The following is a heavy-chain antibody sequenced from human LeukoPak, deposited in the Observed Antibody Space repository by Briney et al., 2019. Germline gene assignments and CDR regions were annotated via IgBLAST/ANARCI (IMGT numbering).Heavy chain of an antibody. Sequence: GSLRLSCAASGFSFSSTWMHWVRQVPGKGLVWVARIKSDGGGIIHADSVKGRFAISRDNPRNTVYLQMNSLSGEDTAVYYCARERGVSHPFDYWGQGTVVTVSS. CDR1: GFSFSSTW. CDR3: ARERGVSHPFDY. J-gene: IGHJ4*02. V-gene: IGHV3-74*01. CDR2: IKSDGGGI. D-gene: IGHD2-21*01.